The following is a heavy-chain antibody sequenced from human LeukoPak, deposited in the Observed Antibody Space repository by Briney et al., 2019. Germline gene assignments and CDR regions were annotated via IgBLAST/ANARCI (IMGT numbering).Heavy chain of an antibody. Sequence: SVEVSCKASGGTFSSYTISWVRQAPGQGLEWMGRIIPILGIANYAQKFQGRVTITADKSTSTAYMELSSLRSEDTAVYYCARESPSSSWTFDYWGQGTLVTVSS. CDR3: ARESPSSSWTFDY. V-gene: IGHV1-69*04. D-gene: IGHD6-13*01. J-gene: IGHJ4*02. CDR1: GGTFSSYT. CDR2: IIPILGIA.